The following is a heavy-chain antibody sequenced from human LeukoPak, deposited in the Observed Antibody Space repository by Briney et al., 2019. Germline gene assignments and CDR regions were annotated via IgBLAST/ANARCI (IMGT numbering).Heavy chain of an antibody. CDR2: IYSSGSI. D-gene: IGHD4-23*01. CDR3: ARDGNSDFDY. J-gene: IGHJ4*02. Sequence: PSETLSLTCTVSGGSISGYCWSWIRQPAGKGLEWIGRIYSSGSINYNPSLKSRVTMSVDMSKSQFSLKLSSVTAADTAVYYCARDGNSDFDYWGQGTLVTVSS. V-gene: IGHV4-4*07. CDR1: GGSISGYC.